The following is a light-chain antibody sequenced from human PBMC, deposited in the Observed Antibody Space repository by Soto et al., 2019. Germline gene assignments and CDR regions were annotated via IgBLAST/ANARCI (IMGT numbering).Light chain of an antibody. CDR3: QQYNNWPWT. Sequence: ETGITQSPVTLSVSPGGRATLSCRASQSISDTLAWYQQKPGQAPRLLIHGASTRAPGFPARFSGSGSGTDFTLTISSLQSEDFAVYYCQQYNNWPWTFGQGTRLEIK. V-gene: IGKV3-15*01. J-gene: IGKJ5*01. CDR1: QSISDT. CDR2: GAS.